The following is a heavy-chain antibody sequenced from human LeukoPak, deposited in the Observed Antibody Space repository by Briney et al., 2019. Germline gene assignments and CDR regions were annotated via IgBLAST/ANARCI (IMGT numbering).Heavy chain of an antibody. Sequence: SVKVSCXASGGTFSSYAISWVRQAPGQGLEWMGGIIPIFGTANYAQKFQGRVTITADESTSTAYMGLSSLRSEDTAVYYCARVQLGIFDYWGQGTLVTVSS. J-gene: IGHJ4*02. CDR3: ARVQLGIFDY. CDR1: GGTFSSYA. CDR2: IIPIFGTA. D-gene: IGHD7-27*01. V-gene: IGHV1-69*13.